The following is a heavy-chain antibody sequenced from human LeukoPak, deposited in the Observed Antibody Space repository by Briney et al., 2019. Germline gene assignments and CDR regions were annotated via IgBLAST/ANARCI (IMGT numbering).Heavy chain of an antibody. CDR1: GGSISSSSYY. J-gene: IGHJ6*03. Sequence: SETLSLTCTVSGGSISSSSYYWSWIRQPPGKGLEWIGYIYYSGSTNYNPSLKSRVTISVATSKNQFSLKLNSVTAADTAVYYCARTTEGYCRSTSCYGFYYSYYMDVWGKGTTVTISS. D-gene: IGHD2-2*01. CDR3: ARTTEGYCRSTSCYGFYYSYYMDV. V-gene: IGHV4-61*01. CDR2: IYYSGST.